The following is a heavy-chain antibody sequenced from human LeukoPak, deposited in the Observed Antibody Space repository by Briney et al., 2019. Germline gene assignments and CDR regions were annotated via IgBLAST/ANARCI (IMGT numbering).Heavy chain of an antibody. J-gene: IGHJ4*02. Sequence: GGSLRLFCAASGFTFSSYAMSWVRQAPGKGLEWVSAISGSGGSTYYADSVKGRFTISRDNSKNTLYLQMNSLRAEDTAVYYCAKDRYSYTYQFDYWGQGTLVTVSS. CDR2: ISGSGGST. CDR1: GFTFSSYA. D-gene: IGHD5-18*01. CDR3: AKDRYSYTYQFDY. V-gene: IGHV3-23*01.